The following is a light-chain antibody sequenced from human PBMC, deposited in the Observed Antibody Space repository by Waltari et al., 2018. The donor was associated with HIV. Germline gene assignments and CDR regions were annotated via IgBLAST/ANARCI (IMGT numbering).Light chain of an antibody. Sequence: EILLTQSPGTLSLSPGERATLSCRASQSISSSYLAWYQQKPGQAPRLLIYDASRRATGIPDRFSGSGSGTDFTLTISRLEPEDFAVYYCQQYGSSPRTFGQGTKVEIK. CDR3: QQYGSSPRT. V-gene: IGKV3-20*01. J-gene: IGKJ1*01. CDR2: DAS. CDR1: QSISSSY.